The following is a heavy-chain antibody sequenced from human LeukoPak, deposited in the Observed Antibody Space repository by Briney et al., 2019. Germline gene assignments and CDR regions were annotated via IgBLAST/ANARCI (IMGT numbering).Heavy chain of an antibody. CDR2: IYYSGST. CDR1: SGSISSSSYY. Sequence: SETLSLTCTVSSGSISSSSYYWSWIRQPPGKGQEWIGSIYYSGSTYYNPSLKSRVTISVDTSKNQFSLKLSSVTAADTAVYYCARQEGVVNPDYWGQGTLVTVSS. V-gene: IGHV4-39*01. CDR3: ARQEGVVNPDY. J-gene: IGHJ4*02. D-gene: IGHD3-3*01.